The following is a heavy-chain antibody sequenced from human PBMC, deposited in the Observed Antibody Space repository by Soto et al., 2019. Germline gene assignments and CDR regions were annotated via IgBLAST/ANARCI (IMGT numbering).Heavy chain of an antibody. CDR3: ARDPDSGYDWGGLDY. V-gene: IGHV1-46*03. CDR2: INPSGGST. Sequence: EASVKVSCKASGYTFTSYYMHWVRQAPGQGLEWMGIINPSGGSTSYAQKFQGRVTMTRDTSTSTVYMELSSLRSEDTAVYYCARDPDSGYDWGGLDYWGQGTLVTVSS. J-gene: IGHJ4*02. CDR1: GYTFTSYY. D-gene: IGHD5-12*01.